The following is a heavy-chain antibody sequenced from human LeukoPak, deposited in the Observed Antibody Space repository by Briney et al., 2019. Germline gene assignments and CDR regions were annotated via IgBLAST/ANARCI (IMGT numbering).Heavy chain of an antibody. CDR1: GDSISSYY. Sequence: SETLSLICTVSGDSISSYYWTWIRQPPGKGLEWIGSLYYSGSTNYNPSLKSRVTISVDTSKNQFSLKLSSVTAADTAVYYCARRHVEYSSSSDPYYFDYWGQGTLVTVSS. J-gene: IGHJ4*02. CDR3: ARRHVEYSSSSDPYYFDY. CDR2: LYYSGST. V-gene: IGHV4-59*01. D-gene: IGHD6-6*01.